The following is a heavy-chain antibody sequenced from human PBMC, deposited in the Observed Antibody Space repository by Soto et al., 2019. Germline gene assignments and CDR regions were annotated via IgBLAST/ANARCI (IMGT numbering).Heavy chain of an antibody. D-gene: IGHD3-3*01. J-gene: IGHJ6*02. Sequence: QVQLVQSGAEEKKPGASVKVSCKASGYTFTNYAMHWVRQAPGQRLEWMGWINAGNGNTKYSQKFQGRVTITRDTTASTAYMELTSLRFEAPALYYWARGYEFWGGMDVWGQGTTVTFSS. CDR2: INAGNGNT. CDR1: GYTFTNYA. CDR3: ARGYEFWGGMDV. V-gene: IGHV1-3*05.